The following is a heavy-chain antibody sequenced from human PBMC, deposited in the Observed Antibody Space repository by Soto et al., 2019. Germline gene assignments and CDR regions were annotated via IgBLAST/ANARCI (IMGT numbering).Heavy chain of an antibody. D-gene: IGHD6-13*01. CDR3: ARDLSSWYPTGFDY. Sequence: PSETLSLTCTVSCGSISSYYWSWIRRPAGKGLEWIGRIYTSGSTNYNPSLKSRVTMSVDTSKNQFSLKLSSVTAADTAVYYCARDLSSWYPTGFDYWGQGTLVTVSS. J-gene: IGHJ4*02. V-gene: IGHV4-4*07. CDR1: CGSISSYY. CDR2: IYTSGST.